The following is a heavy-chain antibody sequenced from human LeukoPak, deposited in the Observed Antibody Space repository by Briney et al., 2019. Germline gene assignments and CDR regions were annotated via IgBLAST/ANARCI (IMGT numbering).Heavy chain of an antibody. CDR2: IWYDGSNK. J-gene: IGHJ3*02. D-gene: IGHD3-10*01. CDR3: ARDRAPEGAFDI. V-gene: IGHV3-33*01. Sequence: GGSLRLSCAASGFTFSSYGMHRVRQAPGKGLEWVAVIWYDGSNKCYADPVKGRFTISRDNSKNTLYLQMNSLRAEDTAVYYCARDRAPEGAFDIWGQGTMVTVSS. CDR1: GFTFSSYG.